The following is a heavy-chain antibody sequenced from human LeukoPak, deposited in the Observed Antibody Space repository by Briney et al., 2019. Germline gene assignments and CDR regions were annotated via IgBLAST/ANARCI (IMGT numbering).Heavy chain of an antibody. CDR3: ARGVTIFDF. CDR2: INNDGSST. J-gene: IGHJ4*02. CDR1: GFTFSSYW. V-gene: IGHV3-74*01. Sequence: GGSLRLSCAASGFTFSSYWMHWVRHAPGKGLLWVSRINNDGSSTSYADSVKGRFTISRDNAKNTLYLQMNSLRAEDTAVYYCARGVTIFDFWGQGTLVTVSS. D-gene: IGHD3-3*01.